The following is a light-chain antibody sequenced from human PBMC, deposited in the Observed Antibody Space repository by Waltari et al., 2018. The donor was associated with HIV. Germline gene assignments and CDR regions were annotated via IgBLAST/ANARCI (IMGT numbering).Light chain of an antibody. CDR2: GAS. CDR3: QERSNWPLT. Sequence: ENVLTQSPGTLSLSPGERVTLSCRASQSVSSSYLAWYQQKPGQAPRLLIFGASSRATGVPDRFSGSGSGTDFTLTISRLEPEDFAVYYCQERSNWPLTFGGGTKVEIK. J-gene: IGKJ4*01. V-gene: IGKV3D-20*02. CDR1: QSVSSSY.